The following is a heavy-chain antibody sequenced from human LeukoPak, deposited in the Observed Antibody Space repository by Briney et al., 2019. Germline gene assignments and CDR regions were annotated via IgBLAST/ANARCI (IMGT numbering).Heavy chain of an antibody. D-gene: IGHD2-15*01. CDR3: ARSCSGGSCYSSPAGKDHHNWFDP. Sequence: GGSLRLSCAASGFTFSDYYMSWIRQAPGKGLEWVSYISSSGSTIYYADSVKGRFTISRDNSKNTLYLQMNSLRAEDTAVYYCARSCSGGSCYSSPAGKDHHNWFDPWGQGTLVTVSS. V-gene: IGHV3-11*04. CDR1: GFTFSDYY. J-gene: IGHJ5*02. CDR2: ISSSGSTI.